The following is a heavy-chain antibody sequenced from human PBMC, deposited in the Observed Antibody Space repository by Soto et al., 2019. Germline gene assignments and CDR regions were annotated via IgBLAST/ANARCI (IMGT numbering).Heavy chain of an antibody. CDR1: GYTFTSYG. V-gene: IGHV1-18*04. CDR2: ISAYNGNT. Sequence: VASVKVSCKASGYTFTSYGISWVRQAPGQGLEWMGWISAYNGNTNYAQKLQGRVTMTTDTSTSTAYMELRSLRSDDTAVYYCARESLHYYDSSGYTFDYWGQGTLVTVSS. CDR3: ARESLHYYDSSGYTFDY. D-gene: IGHD3-22*01. J-gene: IGHJ4*02.